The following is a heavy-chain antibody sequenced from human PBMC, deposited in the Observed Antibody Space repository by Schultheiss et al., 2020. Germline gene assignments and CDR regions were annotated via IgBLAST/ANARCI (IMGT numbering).Heavy chain of an antibody. D-gene: IGHD6-6*01. CDR2: IRSKANSYAT. Sequence: LSLTCAASGFTFSGSAMHWVRQASGKGLEWVGRIRSKANSYATAYAASVKGRFTISRDDSKNTAYLQMNSLKTEDTAVYYCASNGVPGRYSSSYHYYYYYMDVWGEGTTVTVSS. J-gene: IGHJ6*03. CDR1: GFTFSGSA. CDR3: ASNGVPGRYSSSYHYYYYYMDV. V-gene: IGHV3-73*01.